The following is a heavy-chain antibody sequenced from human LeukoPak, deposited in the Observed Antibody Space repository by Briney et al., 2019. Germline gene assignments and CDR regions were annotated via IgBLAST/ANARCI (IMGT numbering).Heavy chain of an antibody. CDR3: ARGPPIEPDVLAGYYYFDS. Sequence: SETLSLTCAVYSGSFSGYYRTWIRQPAGKGLEWIGEINHSGSTNYKSSLKSRVTISVDTSKNQFALKLSSVTAADTAVYYCARGPPIEPDVLAGYYYFDSWGQGTLVTVSS. CDR2: INHSGST. J-gene: IGHJ4*02. CDR1: SGSFSGYY. V-gene: IGHV4-34*01. D-gene: IGHD3-9*01.